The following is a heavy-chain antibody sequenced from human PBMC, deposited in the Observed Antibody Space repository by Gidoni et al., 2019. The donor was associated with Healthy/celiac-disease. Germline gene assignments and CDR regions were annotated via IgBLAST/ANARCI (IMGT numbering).Heavy chain of an antibody. J-gene: IGHJ4*02. D-gene: IGHD4-17*01. Sequence: EVQLVESGGGLVQPGGSLRLSCAASGFPFSSYEMNWVRQAPGKGLEWVSYISSSGSTIYYADSVKGRFTISRDNAKNSLYLQMNSLRAEDTAVYYCAGETTVVTRGVDYWGQGTLVTVSS. CDR2: ISSSGSTI. CDR1: GFPFSSYE. CDR3: AGETTVVTRGVDY. V-gene: IGHV3-48*03.